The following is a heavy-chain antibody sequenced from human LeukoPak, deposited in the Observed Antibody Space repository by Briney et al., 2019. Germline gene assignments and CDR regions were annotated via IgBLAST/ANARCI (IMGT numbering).Heavy chain of an antibody. Sequence: SETLSLTCAVYGGSFSGYYWSWIRQPPGKGLEWIGEINHSGSTNYNPSLKSRVTISVDTSKNQFSLKLSSVTAADTAVYYCARRSRRDAFDIWGQGTMVTVSS. J-gene: IGHJ3*02. CDR1: GGSFSGYY. V-gene: IGHV4-34*01. CDR2: INHSGST. CDR3: ARRSRRDAFDI.